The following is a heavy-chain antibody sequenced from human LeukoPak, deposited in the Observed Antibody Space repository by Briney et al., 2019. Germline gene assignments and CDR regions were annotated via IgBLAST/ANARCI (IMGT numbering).Heavy chain of an antibody. D-gene: IGHD6-19*01. Sequence: SETLSLTRAVYGGSFSGYYWSWIRQPPGKGLEWIGEINHSGSTNYNPSLKSRVTISVDTSKNQFSLKLSSVTAADTAVYYCAGSAVAGKDWFDPWGQGTLVTVSS. CDR1: GGSFSGYY. V-gene: IGHV4-34*01. CDR3: AGSAVAGKDWFDP. J-gene: IGHJ5*02. CDR2: INHSGST.